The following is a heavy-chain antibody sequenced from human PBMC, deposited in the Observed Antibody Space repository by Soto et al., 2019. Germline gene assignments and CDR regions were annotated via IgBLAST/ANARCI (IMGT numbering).Heavy chain of an antibody. CDR2: IYYSGST. V-gene: IGHV4-31*03. D-gene: IGHD4-17*01. J-gene: IGHJ4*02. CDR3: ASAMTTVTPYYFDY. CDR1: GGSISSGGYY. Sequence: QVQLQESGPGLVKPSQTLSLMCTVSGGSISSGGYYWSWIRQLPGKGLEWIGNIYYSGSTYYNPSRSSRVTRSVDTSKNQFSLKLSSVTAADTAVYYCASAMTTVTPYYFDYWGQGTRVTVSS.